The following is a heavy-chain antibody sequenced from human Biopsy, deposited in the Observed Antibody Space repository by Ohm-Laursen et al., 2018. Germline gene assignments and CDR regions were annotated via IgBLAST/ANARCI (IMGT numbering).Heavy chain of an antibody. CDR3: ARHAPSYSGSYWRYFDL. CDR2: IYSGGNT. CDR1: GYSIIPSGPEN. D-gene: IGHD1-26*01. V-gene: IGHV4-61*03. Sequence: SETLSLTCTLSGYSIIPSGPENWSWIRQPPGQGLQYIGFIYSGGNTNYNPSLRSRVTISVDTSMNHLSLRLTFVTAADTAVYYCARHAPSYSGSYWRYFDLWGRGTLVTVSS. J-gene: IGHJ2*01.